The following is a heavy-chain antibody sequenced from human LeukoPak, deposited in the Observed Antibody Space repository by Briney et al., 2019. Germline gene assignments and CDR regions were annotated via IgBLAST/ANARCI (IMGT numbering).Heavy chain of an antibody. Sequence: SQTLSLTCAISGDSVSSNSVAWIWIRQSPSRGLEWLGRTYYRSKWYNDYAVSMKSRITINPDTSKNQFSLQLNSATPEDTAVYYCARGLTTRGMDVWGQGTTVTVSS. D-gene: IGHD3-9*01. CDR3: ARGLTTRGMDV. CDR2: TYYRSKWYN. J-gene: IGHJ6*02. V-gene: IGHV6-1*01. CDR1: GDSVSSNSVA.